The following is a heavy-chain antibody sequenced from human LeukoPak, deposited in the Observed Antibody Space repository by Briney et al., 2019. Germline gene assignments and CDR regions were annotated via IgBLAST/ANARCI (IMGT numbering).Heavy chain of an antibody. Sequence: SSETLSLTCAVYGGSFSGYFWSWIRQSPGKGLEWIGEISHRGTTNYNPSLKSRVSISVDTSKNQYSLSLTPVTAADTAVYYCARRGTSLRPMDSWGQGTLVTVSS. V-gene: IGHV4-34*01. J-gene: IGHJ4*02. CDR2: ISHRGTT. CDR1: GGSFSGYF. CDR3: ARRGTSLRPMDS.